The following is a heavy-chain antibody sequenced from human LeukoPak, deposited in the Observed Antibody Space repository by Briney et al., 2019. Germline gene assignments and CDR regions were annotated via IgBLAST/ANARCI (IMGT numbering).Heavy chain of an antibody. CDR3: ARDFWSGYEPNDY. J-gene: IGHJ4*02. D-gene: IGHD3-3*01. Sequence: GASVKVSCKASGYTFTSYYMHWVRQAPGQGLEWMGWINPNSGGTNYAQKFQGRVTMTRDTSISTAYMELSRLRSDDTAVYYCARDFWSGYEPNDYWGQGTLVTVSS. CDR1: GYTFTSYY. V-gene: IGHV1-2*02. CDR2: INPNSGGT.